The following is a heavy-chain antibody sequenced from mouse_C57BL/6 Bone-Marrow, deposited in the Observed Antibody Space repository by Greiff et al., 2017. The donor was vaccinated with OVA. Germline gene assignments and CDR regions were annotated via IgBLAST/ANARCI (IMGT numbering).Heavy chain of an antibody. CDR2: IYPGSGNT. Sequence: VQLQQSGAELVRPGASVKLSCKASGYTFTDYYINWVKQRPGQGLEWIARIYPGSGNTYYNEKFKGKATLTAEKSSSTAYMQLSSLTSEDSAVYFCATYGNYWGQGTTLTVSS. J-gene: IGHJ2*01. CDR3: ATYGNY. D-gene: IGHD2-1*01. V-gene: IGHV1-76*01. CDR1: GYTFTDYY.